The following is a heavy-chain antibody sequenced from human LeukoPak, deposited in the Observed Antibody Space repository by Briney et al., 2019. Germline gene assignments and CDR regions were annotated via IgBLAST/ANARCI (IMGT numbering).Heavy chain of an antibody. D-gene: IGHD3-16*01. CDR1: GYTFTAYY. V-gene: IGHV1-46*01. CDR2: IRPGDTRT. J-gene: IGHJ4*02. CDR3: VREKSGGTYDY. Sequence: ASVEVSCKASGYTFTAYYIQWVRQAPGQGLEWMGTIRPGDTRTTYAQKFQGRVTMTWDMSTTTGYMELSSLRSEDTAVYYCVREKSGGTYDYWGQGTLVTVSS.